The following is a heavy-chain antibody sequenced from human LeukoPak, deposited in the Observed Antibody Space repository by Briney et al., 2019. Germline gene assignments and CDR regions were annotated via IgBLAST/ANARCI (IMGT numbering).Heavy chain of an antibody. CDR3: ATLKVAVAGTDYYYYMDV. Sequence: PSETLSLTCAVYGGSFSGYYWSWIRQPPGKGLEWIGEINHSGSTNYNPSLKSRVTISVDTSKNQFSLKLSSVTAADTAVYYCATLKVAVAGTDYYYYMDVWGKGTTVTVSS. J-gene: IGHJ6*03. V-gene: IGHV4-34*01. D-gene: IGHD6-19*01. CDR1: GGSFSGYY. CDR2: INHSGST.